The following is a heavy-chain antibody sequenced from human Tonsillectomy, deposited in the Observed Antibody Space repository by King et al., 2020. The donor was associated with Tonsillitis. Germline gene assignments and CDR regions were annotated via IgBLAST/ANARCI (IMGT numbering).Heavy chain of an antibody. D-gene: IGHD6-19*01. V-gene: IGHV3-30*04. J-gene: IGHJ5*02. CDR2: ISYDGRTK. CDR3: ARDVGPGVAVAGTLDP. Sequence: QLVQSGGGVVQPGKSLRLSCAASGFTLSNYAMNWVRQAPGKGLEWVAVISYDGRTKHYAGSVKGRFTISRDNSENRIYLQMNSLRPEDTAVYYCARDVGPGVAVAGTLDPWGQGTLVTVSS. CDR1: GFTLSNYA.